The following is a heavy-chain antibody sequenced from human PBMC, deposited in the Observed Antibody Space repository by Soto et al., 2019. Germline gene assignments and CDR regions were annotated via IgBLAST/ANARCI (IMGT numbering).Heavy chain of an antibody. D-gene: IGHD2-15*01. CDR1: GFTVSSNY. J-gene: IGHJ4*02. Sequence: GGSLRLSCAASGFTVSSNYMSWVRQAPGKGLEWVSIIYSGGSTYYTDSVKGRFNISRDNSKNTLYLQMTSLRAEDTAVYYCARGLMISATMGLEYWGQGTLVTVSS. V-gene: IGHV3-66*01. CDR3: ARGLMISATMGLEY. CDR2: IYSGGST.